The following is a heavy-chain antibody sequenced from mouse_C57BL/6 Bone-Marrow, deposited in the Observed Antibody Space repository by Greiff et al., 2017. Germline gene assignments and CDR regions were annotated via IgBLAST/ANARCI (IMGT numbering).Heavy chain of an antibody. CDR3: SSLLRRGAWFAD. CDR2: INPNNGGT. CDR1: GYTFTDYN. J-gene: IGHJ3*01. D-gene: IGHD1-1*01. V-gene: IGHV1-22*01. Sequence: EVQLQQSGPELVKPGASVKMSCKASGYTFTDYNMHWVKQSHGKSLEWIGYINPNNGGTSYNQKFKGKATLTVNKSYRTAYMEIRSLTSEDSAVYDCSSLLRRGAWFADWGQGTLVTVSA.